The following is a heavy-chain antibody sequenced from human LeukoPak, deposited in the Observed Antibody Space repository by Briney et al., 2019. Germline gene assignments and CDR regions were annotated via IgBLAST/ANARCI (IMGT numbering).Heavy chain of an antibody. CDR3: AKGGIVVVWPFEYYGMEV. CDR1: GFTFDDYA. J-gene: IGHJ6*02. D-gene: IGHD2-15*01. CDR2: ISWNSGSI. Sequence: SGGSLRLSCAASGFTFDDYAMHWVRQAPGKGLEWVSGISWNSGSIGYADSVKGRFTISRDNAKNSLYLQMNSLRAEDTALYYWAKGGIVVVWPFEYYGMEVWGQGTTVTVSS. V-gene: IGHV3-9*01.